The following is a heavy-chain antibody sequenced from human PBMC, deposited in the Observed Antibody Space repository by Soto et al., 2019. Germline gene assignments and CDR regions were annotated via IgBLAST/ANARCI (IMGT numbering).Heavy chain of an antibody. J-gene: IGHJ4*02. CDR3: ARVGGDYALCFDY. D-gene: IGHD4-17*01. CDR1: GLTFSRHA. CDR2: ISESSSST. V-gene: IGHV3-23*01. Sequence: PGGSLRLSCAASGLTFSRHAMAWVRQAPGKGLEWVSSISESSSSTYYADSVKGRFTISRDNSKNTLYLQMNSLRAEDTAVYYCARVGGDYALCFDYWGQGTLVTVSS.